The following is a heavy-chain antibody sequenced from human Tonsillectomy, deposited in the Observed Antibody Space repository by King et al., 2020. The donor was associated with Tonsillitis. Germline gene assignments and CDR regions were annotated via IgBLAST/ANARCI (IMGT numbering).Heavy chain of an antibody. V-gene: IGHV1-2*02. CDR2: INPNSGGT. Sequence: VQLVESGAEVKTPGASVKVSCKASGYTFTGYHMHWVRQAPGQGLEWMGWINPNSGGTNYAQKFQGRVTMTRDTSISTAYMELSRVRSDDTAVYYCARGGVGYSYGYDYYYYYMDVWGKGTTVTVSS. CDR1: GYTFTGYH. CDR3: ARGGVGYSYGYDYYYYYMDV. J-gene: IGHJ6*03. D-gene: IGHD5-18*01.